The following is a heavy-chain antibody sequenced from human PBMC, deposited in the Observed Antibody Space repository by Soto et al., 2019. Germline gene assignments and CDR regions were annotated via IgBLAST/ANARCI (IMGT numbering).Heavy chain of an antibody. D-gene: IGHD3-3*01. Sequence: PGGSLRLSCAHSGFTFSSYWMHWVRQAPGKGLVWVSRINSDGSSTSYADSVKGRFTISRDNAKNTLYLQMNRLRAEDTAVYYCAREKHDFWSGYGNNWFDPWGQGTLVTVSS. CDR2: INSDGSST. CDR1: GFTFSSYW. V-gene: IGHV3-74*01. CDR3: AREKHDFWSGYGNNWFDP. J-gene: IGHJ5*02.